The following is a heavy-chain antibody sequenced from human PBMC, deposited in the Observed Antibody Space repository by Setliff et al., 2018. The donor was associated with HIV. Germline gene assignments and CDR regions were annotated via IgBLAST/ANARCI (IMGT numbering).Heavy chain of an antibody. CDR1: GGSVSSAGYS. CDR2: IHQSGRT. CDR3: AAVPPSGTFLDY. J-gene: IGHJ4*02. Sequence: SETLSLTCAVAGGSVSSAGYSWTWTRQPPGKGLEWIGHIHQSGRTYFDPSLENRITLSVDRSKNRFSLELISVTASDTAVYFCAAVPPSGTFLDYWGPGRLVTVSS. D-gene: IGHD3-10*01. V-gene: IGHV4-30-2*01.